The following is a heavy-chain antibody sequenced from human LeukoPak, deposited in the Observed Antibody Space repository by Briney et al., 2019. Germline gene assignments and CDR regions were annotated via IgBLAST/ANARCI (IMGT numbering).Heavy chain of an antibody. Sequence: GASVKVSCKASGYTFTSYAMHWVRQAPGQRLEWMGWINAGNGNTKYSQKFQGRVTITRDTSASTAYMELSSLRSEDTAVYYCARVPPRNSGSLVWHAFDIWGQGTMVTVSS. V-gene: IGHV1-3*01. CDR1: GYTFTSYA. CDR3: ARVPPRNSGSLVWHAFDI. J-gene: IGHJ3*02. CDR2: INAGNGNT. D-gene: IGHD1-26*01.